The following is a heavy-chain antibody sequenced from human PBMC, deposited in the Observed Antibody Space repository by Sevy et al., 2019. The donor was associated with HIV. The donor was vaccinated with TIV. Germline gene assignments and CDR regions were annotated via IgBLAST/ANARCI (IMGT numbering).Heavy chain of an antibody. V-gene: IGHV3-21*01. Sequence: EGSLRLSCVASGFTFTSYYMNWVRQAPGKGLEWVSCISGSGSDIYYTESVKGRFTISRDNAKSSLYLQLNSLRAEDAAVYYCAKYSSSTNYYYGIDVRGQGTTVTVSS. CDR1: GFTFTSYY. CDR2: ISGSGSDI. J-gene: IGHJ6*02. D-gene: IGHD6-6*01. CDR3: AKYSSSTNYYYGIDV.